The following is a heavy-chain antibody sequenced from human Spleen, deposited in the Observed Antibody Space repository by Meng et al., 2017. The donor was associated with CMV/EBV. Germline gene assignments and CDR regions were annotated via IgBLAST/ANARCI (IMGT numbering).Heavy chain of an antibody. D-gene: IGHD3-3*01. V-gene: IGHV4-30-4*08. J-gene: IGHJ5*02. Sequence: SETLSLTCTVSGGSIRSGDYYWSWIRQPPGKGLEWIGYIYYSGNTYSNPSLKSRVTISVDTSKNQFSLKLSSVTAADTAVYYCARYYDFWSGYPGGFDPWGQGTLVTVSS. CDR3: ARYYDFWSGYPGGFDP. CDR2: IYYSGNT. CDR1: GGSIRSGDYY.